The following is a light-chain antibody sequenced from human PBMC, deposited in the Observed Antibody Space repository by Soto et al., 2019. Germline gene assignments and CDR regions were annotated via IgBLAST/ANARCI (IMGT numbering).Light chain of an antibody. CDR2: DAS. CDR3: QQRSNWPLVT. J-gene: IGKJ4*01. CDR1: QSVSSY. Sequence: EIVLTQSPATLSLSPGERATLSCRASQSVSSYLAWYQQKPGQAPRLLIYDASNRSTGIPARFSGSGSGTDFTLTISSLEPEDFAFYYCQQRSNWPLVTFGGGTKVDIK. V-gene: IGKV3-11*01.